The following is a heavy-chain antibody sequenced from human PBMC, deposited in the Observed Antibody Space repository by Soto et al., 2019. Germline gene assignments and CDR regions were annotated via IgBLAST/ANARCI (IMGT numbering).Heavy chain of an antibody. J-gene: IGHJ3*02. CDR1: GGSISSYY. Sequence: PSETLSLTCTGSGGSISSYYWSWIRQPPGKGLEWIGYIYYSGSTNYNPSLKSRVTISVDTSKNQFSLKLSSVTAADTAVYYCARADRGDYYDSSGYENAFDIWGQGTMVT. CDR3: ARADRGDYYDSSGYENAFDI. D-gene: IGHD3-22*01. V-gene: IGHV4-59*01. CDR2: IYYSGST.